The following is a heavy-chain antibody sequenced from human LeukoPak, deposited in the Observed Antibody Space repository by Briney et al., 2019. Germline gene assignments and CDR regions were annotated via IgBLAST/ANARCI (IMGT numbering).Heavy chain of an antibody. Sequence: ASVKVSSKASGYTFTNSYIHWVRRAPGQGLEWRVIINSSGGSTSYPQKFQGRVTVTRDTSTSTVYMELSSLRSEDTAVYYCARDPYGSGSYYSHFDYWGQGTLVTVSS. D-gene: IGHD3-10*01. CDR2: INSSGGST. V-gene: IGHV1-46*01. J-gene: IGHJ4*02. CDR3: ARDPYGSGSYYSHFDY. CDR1: GYTFTNSY.